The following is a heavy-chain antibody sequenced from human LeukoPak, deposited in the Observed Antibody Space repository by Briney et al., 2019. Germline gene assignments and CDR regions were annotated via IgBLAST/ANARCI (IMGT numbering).Heavy chain of an antibody. CDR2: ISGSENYI. V-gene: IGHV3-11*04. Sequence: GGSLRLSCEASGFTFSDYYMSWIRQAPGKGLEWLAYISGSENYIYYADSVKGRFTISRDNAKNSVYLQMDSLRVEDTARYYCAREPQYYYDSSGDTPNYGMDVWGQGTTVTVSS. CDR1: GFTFSDYY. D-gene: IGHD3-22*01. CDR3: AREPQYYYDSSGDTPNYGMDV. J-gene: IGHJ6*02.